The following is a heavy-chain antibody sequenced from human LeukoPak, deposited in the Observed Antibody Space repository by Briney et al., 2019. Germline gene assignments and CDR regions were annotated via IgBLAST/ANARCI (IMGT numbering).Heavy chain of an antibody. Sequence: GGSLRLSCAASGFTFSSYWMHWVRRAPGKGLVWVSLINSDGSSTSYADSVKGRFTISRDNAKNTLYLQMNSLRAEDTAVYYCARDPRSGYYFPWGQGTLVTVSS. V-gene: IGHV3-74*01. D-gene: IGHD3-22*01. CDR2: INSDGSST. CDR3: ARDPRSGYYFP. J-gene: IGHJ5*02. CDR1: GFTFSSYW.